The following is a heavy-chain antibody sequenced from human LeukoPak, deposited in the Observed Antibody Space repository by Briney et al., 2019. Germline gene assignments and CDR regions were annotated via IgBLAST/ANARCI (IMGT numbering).Heavy chain of an antibody. CDR3: AGLFDYGDSHYYYYYMDV. V-gene: IGHV4-34*01. CDR1: GGSFSGYY. J-gene: IGHJ6*03. Sequence: SETLSLTCAVYGGSFSGYYWSWIRQPPGKGLEWIGEINHSGSTNYNPSFKSRVTISVDTSKNQFSLKLSSVTAADTAVYYCAGLFDYGDSHYYYYYMDVWGKGTTVTVSS. D-gene: IGHD4-17*01. CDR2: INHSGST.